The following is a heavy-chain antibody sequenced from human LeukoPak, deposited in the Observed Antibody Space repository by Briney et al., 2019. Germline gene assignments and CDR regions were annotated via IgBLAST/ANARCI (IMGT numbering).Heavy chain of an antibody. CDR3: TRARGELLFDY. CDR2: TYYRSKWYY. D-gene: IGHD1-26*01. J-gene: IGHJ4*02. Sequence: SQTLSLTCAISGDRVSSDSVAWHWIRPSPSRGLEWLGRTYYRSKWYYDYAPSMESRMTINPDTFKNQFSLQLNSVTPDDTAVYYCTRARGELLFDYWGQGTLVTVSS. CDR1: GDRVSSDSVA. V-gene: IGHV6-1*01.